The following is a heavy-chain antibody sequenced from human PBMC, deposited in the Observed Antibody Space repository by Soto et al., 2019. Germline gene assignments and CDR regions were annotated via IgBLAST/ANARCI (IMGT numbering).Heavy chain of an antibody. J-gene: IGHJ4*02. CDR3: ARGVATAGPFPSFDY. Sequence: QVQLQQWGAGLLKPSETLSRICAVYGGSFSGYYWSRIRQPPGKGLEWIGEISHSGSSNYNPPLTSRVAISVDTSKYLSSLKLTAVTAADTAVYYSARGVATAGPFPSFDYWDQGTLVTVSS. CDR1: GGSFSGYY. D-gene: IGHD6-13*01. CDR2: ISHSGSS. V-gene: IGHV4-34*02.